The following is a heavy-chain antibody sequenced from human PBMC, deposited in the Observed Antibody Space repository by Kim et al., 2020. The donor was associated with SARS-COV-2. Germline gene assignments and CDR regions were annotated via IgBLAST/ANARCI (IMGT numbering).Heavy chain of an antibody. V-gene: IGHV3-23*01. Sequence: TSYPHSVKGRFTISRDNSKNTLYRQMNSLRAEDTAVYYCANPRGGVTDFWGQGTLVTVSS. J-gene: IGHJ4*02. CDR2: T. D-gene: IGHD2-21*02. CDR3: ANPRGGVTDF.